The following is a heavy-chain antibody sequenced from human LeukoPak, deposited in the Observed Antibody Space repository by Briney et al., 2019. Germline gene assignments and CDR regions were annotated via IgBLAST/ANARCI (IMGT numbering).Heavy chain of an antibody. CDR3: ARTVLTLADAFDI. CDR1: GYTFTGYY. CDR2: INPNSGGT. V-gene: IGHV1-2*02. J-gene: IGHJ3*02. Sequence: ASVKVSCKASGYTFTGYYTHWVRQAPGQGLEWMGWINPNSGGTNYAQKFQGRVTMTRDKSISTAYLQWSSLKASDTAMYYCARTVLTLADAFDIWGQGTMVTVSS.